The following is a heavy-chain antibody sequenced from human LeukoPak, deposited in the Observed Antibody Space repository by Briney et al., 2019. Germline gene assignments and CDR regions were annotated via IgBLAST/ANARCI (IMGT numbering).Heavy chain of an antibody. Sequence: PSETLSLTCSVSGGSVNNYYWSWIRQPPGKGLEWIGYIYYSGSTNYNPSLKSRVTISVDTSKNQFSLKLNSVTTADSAVYYCAKHGGRYFDSWGQGTLVTVSS. CDR3: AKHGGRYFDS. D-gene: IGHD4-23*01. CDR2: IYYSGST. V-gene: IGHV4-59*02. CDR1: GGSVNNYY. J-gene: IGHJ4*02.